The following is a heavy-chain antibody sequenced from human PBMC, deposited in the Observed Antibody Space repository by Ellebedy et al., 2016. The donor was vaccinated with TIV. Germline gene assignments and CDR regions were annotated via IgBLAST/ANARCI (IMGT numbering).Heavy chain of an antibody. Sequence: ASVKVSCKASGGTFSSYAISWVRQAPGQGLEWMGRIIPTLGIANYAQKFQGRVTITADKSTSTAYMELSSLRSEDTAVYYCATIIAAAGTKFDYWGQGTLVTVSS. CDR2: IIPTLGIA. V-gene: IGHV1-69*04. CDR3: ATIIAAAGTKFDY. CDR1: GGTFSSYA. D-gene: IGHD6-13*01. J-gene: IGHJ4*02.